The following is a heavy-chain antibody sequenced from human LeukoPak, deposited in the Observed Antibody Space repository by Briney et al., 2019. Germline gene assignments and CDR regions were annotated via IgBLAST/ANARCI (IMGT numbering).Heavy chain of an antibody. D-gene: IGHD1-7*01. V-gene: IGHV1-2*02. CDR2: INPNSGGT. Sequence: ASVKVSCKASGYTFTGYYMHWVRQAPGQGLEWMGWINPNSGGTNYAQKFQGRVTMTRDTSISTAYMELSRLRSDDTAVYYCARKPPRTGTREDYWGQGTLVTVSS. CDR3: ARKPPRTGTREDY. J-gene: IGHJ4*02. CDR1: GYTFTGYY.